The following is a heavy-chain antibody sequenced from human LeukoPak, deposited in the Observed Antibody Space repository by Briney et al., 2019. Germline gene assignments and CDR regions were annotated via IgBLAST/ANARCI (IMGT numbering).Heavy chain of an antibody. V-gene: IGHV3-23*01. CDR3: AIKRSSVFY. D-gene: IGHD5/OR15-5a*01. CDR2: ISGSGGST. Sequence: GGSLRLSCAASGFTFSSYGMHWVRQAPGKGLEWVSAISGSGGSTYYADSVKGRFTISRDNFNNTLYLQMNSLRAEDTALYYCAIKRSSVFYWGQGTLGTVSS. J-gene: IGHJ4*02. CDR1: GFTFSSYG.